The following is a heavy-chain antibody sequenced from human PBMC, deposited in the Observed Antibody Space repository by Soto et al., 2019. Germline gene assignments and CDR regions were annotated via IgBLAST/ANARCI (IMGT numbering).Heavy chain of an antibody. D-gene: IGHD4-4*01. CDR1: GGSINSYY. V-gene: IGHV4-59*01. Sequence: SETLSLTCTVSGGSINSYYWNWICQPPGKGLEWIAYTYYSGSTNYNPSVKSRVTMSVDTSKNQFSLKLSSVTAADTAVYYCARASSNYIRRYNWFDPWVQGTLVTV. J-gene: IGHJ5*02. CDR2: TYYSGST. CDR3: ARASSNYIRRYNWFDP.